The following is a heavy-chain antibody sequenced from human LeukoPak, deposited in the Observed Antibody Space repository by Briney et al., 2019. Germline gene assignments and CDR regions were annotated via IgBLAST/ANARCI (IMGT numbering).Heavy chain of an antibody. CDR3: ASQPYYYDSSGYYKDY. J-gene: IGHJ4*02. CDR2: IYYSGST. D-gene: IGHD3-22*01. CDR1: GGSISSGDYY. Sequence: PSETLSLTCTVSGGSISSGDYYWSWIRQPPGKGLEWIGYIYYSGSTYYNPSLKSRVTISVDTSKNQFSLKLSSVTAADTAVYYCASQPYYYDSSGYYKDYWGQGTLVTVPS. V-gene: IGHV4-30-4*01.